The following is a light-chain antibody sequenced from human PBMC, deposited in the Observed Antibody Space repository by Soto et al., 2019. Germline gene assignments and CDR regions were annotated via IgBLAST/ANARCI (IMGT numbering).Light chain of an antibody. CDR1: QGIGDT. CDR3: QQYKNGWT. J-gene: IGKJ1*01. V-gene: IGKV3-15*01. CDR2: DTS. Sequence: VRTQTPAYRSASREEGVTVSLRASQGIGDTLAWYQPHPGQTPRLLIYDTSTRATGVPARFSGGGSGTEFTLTISSLQSEDFAIYYCQQYKNGWTFARGTKVDI.